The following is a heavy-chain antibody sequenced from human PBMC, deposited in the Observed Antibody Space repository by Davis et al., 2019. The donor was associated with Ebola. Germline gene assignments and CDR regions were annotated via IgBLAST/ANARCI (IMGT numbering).Heavy chain of an antibody. CDR3: AYLPLEVTIFGVVGHKPDPSEDAFDI. J-gene: IGHJ3*02. D-gene: IGHD3-3*01. CDR1: GFTFSSYA. CDR2: ISYDGSNK. V-gene: IGHV3-30-3*01. Sequence: PGGSLRLSCVASGFTFSSYAMHWVRQTPGKGLEWVTVISYDGSNKYHVDSVKGRFTISRDNSKNTLYLQMNSLRAEDTAVYYCAYLPLEVTIFGVVGHKPDPSEDAFDIWGQGTMVTVSS.